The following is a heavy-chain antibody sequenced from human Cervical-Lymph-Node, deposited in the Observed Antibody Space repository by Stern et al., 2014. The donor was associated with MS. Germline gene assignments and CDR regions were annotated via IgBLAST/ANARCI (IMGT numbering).Heavy chain of an antibody. CDR2: VYYSWRP. V-gene: IGHV4-39*01. J-gene: IGHJ4*02. Sequence: QVQLQESGPGLVKPSETLSLTCTVSGDSITSSSYYWGWIRQPPGKGLVGIGTVYYSWRPYYNPSPKSRVTSSEDTSKNQFTLNLSSVTAADTAVYYCARSFPHYDILAGNRDINFDSWGQGTLVTVSS. D-gene: IGHD3-9*01. CDR1: GDSITSSSYY. CDR3: ARSFPHYDILAGNRDINFDS.